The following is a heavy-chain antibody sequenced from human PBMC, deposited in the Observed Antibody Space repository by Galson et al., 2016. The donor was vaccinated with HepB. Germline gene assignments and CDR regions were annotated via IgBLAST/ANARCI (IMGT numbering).Heavy chain of an antibody. CDR1: GFTFSNYA. J-gene: IGHJ6*04. Sequence: SLRLSCAASGFTFSNYALHWVRQAPGKGLEWVAVISFDGNNQYYADSVKGRFTISRDISQNMLYLQMNSLRAEDTAVYYCASDDSRIFYYCYYRIDVWGKGTTDTGAS. CDR3: ASDDSRIFYYCYYRIDV. V-gene: IGHV3-30-3*01. D-gene: IGHD2-15*01. CDR2: ISFDGNNQ.